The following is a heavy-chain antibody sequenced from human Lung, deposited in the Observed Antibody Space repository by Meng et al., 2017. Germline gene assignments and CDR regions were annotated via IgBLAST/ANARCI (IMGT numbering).Heavy chain of an antibody. V-gene: IGHV3-21*01. D-gene: IGHD1-26*01. CDR3: ARFETVGVDTGDF. CDR2: ISSDSRYI. CDR1: GFTFSNYG. Sequence: EVQLVESGGGLVTPGGSLRLSCAAFGFTFSNYGMNWVRQASGKGLEWVSSISSDSRYIFYADSVKGRFTISRDNAKNSLYLQMHSLRPEDTAVFYCARFETVGVDTGDFWGQGTLVTVSS. J-gene: IGHJ4*02.